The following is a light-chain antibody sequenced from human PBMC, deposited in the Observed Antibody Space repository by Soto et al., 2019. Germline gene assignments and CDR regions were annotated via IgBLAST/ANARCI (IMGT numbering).Light chain of an antibody. V-gene: IGKV3-20*01. J-gene: IGKJ3*01. Sequence: EIVLTQSPGTLSLSPGERATLSCRASQSVSSNYLAWYQQKPGQAPRLLIDGATNKAAGIPARFSGSVSGANFTLTISRLEPDDFAVYYCQQYGRSPIFTFGPGTKVDI. CDR2: GAT. CDR1: QSVSSNY. CDR3: QQYGRSPIFT.